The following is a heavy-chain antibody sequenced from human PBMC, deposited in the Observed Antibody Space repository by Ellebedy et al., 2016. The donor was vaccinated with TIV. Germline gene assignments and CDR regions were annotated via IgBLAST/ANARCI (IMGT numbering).Heavy chain of an antibody. V-gene: IGHV3-23*01. J-gene: IGHJ4*02. CDR3: REGHYSDV. Sequence: GGSLRLXXATSGIRFGDFFMSWVRQAPGRGLQWVSTISAGGDDTYLADSVKGRFTISRDNSRNILYLQMSSLGDEDSAIYYCREGHYSDVWGQGTQVTVSA. CDR1: GIRFGDFF. CDR2: ISAGGDDT.